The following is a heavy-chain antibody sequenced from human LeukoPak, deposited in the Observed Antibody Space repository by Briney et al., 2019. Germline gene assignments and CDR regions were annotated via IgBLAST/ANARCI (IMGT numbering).Heavy chain of an antibody. CDR3: ASLGSSGWYLPY. V-gene: IGHV1-58*02. D-gene: IGHD6-19*01. Sequence: SVKVSCKASGFTFTSSAMQWVRQARGQRLEWIGWIVVGSGNTNYAQKFQERVTITRDMSTSTAYMELSSLRSEDTAVYYCASLGSSGWYLPYWGQGTLVTVSS. CDR1: GFTFTSSA. J-gene: IGHJ4*02. CDR2: IVVGSGNT.